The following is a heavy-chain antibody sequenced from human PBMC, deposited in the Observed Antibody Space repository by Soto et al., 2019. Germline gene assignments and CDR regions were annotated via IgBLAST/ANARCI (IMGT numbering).Heavy chain of an antibody. D-gene: IGHD3-16*01. J-gene: IGHJ6*02. CDR3: ARLEGAMHYGMDV. Sequence: SETLSLTSTVSGGSISSSSYYWGWIRQPPGKGLEWIGSIYYSGSTYYNPSLKSRVTISVDTSKNQFSLKLSSVTAADTAVYYCARLEGAMHYGMDVWGQGTTVTVSS. CDR2: IYYSGST. CDR1: GGSISSSSYY. V-gene: IGHV4-39*01.